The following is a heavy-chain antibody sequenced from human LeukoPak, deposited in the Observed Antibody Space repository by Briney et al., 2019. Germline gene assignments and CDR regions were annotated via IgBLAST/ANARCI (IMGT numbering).Heavy chain of an antibody. V-gene: IGHV3-23*01. D-gene: IGHD2-2*01. Sequence: GGSLRLSCAASGFTFSSYAMSWVRQAPGKGLEWVSAISGSGGSTYYADSVKGRFTISRDNSKNTLYLQMNSLRAEDTAVYYCAKDRYSTSSTFTINPFDYWGQGILVTVSS. J-gene: IGHJ4*02. CDR3: AKDRYSTSSTFTINPFDY. CDR2: ISGSGGST. CDR1: GFTFSSYA.